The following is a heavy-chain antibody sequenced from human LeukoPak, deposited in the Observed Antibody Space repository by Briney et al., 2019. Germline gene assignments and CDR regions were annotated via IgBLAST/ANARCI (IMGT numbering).Heavy chain of an antibody. CDR1: GFTFSSYA. Sequence: PGGSLRLSCAASGFTFSSYAMSWVRQAPGKGLEWVSAISGSGGSTYYADSVKGRFTISRDNSKNTLYLQMNSLRAEDTAVYYCALHRGGIAAAGIDYWGQGTLVTVSS. CDR3: ALHRGGIAAAGIDY. CDR2: ISGSGGST. J-gene: IGHJ4*02. V-gene: IGHV3-23*01. D-gene: IGHD6-13*01.